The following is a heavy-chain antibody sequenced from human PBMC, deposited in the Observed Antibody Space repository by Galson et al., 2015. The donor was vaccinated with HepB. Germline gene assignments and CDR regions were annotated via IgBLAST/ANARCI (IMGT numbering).Heavy chain of an antibody. CDR1: GGTFSSYT. CDR3: ARARRMIVVVIRSQAADAFDI. V-gene: IGHV1-69*02. CDR2: IIPILGIA. Sequence: SVKVSCKASGGTFSSYTISWVRQAPGQGLEWMGRIIPILGIANYAQKFQGRVTITADKSTSTAYMELSSLRSEDTAVYYCARARRMIVVVIRSQAADAFDIWGQGTMVTVSS. J-gene: IGHJ3*02. D-gene: IGHD3-22*01.